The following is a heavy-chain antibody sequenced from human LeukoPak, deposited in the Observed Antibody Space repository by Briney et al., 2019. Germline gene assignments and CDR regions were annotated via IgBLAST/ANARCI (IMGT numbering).Heavy chain of an antibody. V-gene: IGHV3-74*01. D-gene: IGHD3-10*01. J-gene: IGHJ4*02. CDR1: GFTFSDYW. CDR2: INTDGSIT. Sequence: PGGSLRLSCAASGFTFSDYWIHWVRQAPGKRLVWVSRINTDGSITNYADSVKGRFSISRDNAKNTLYLQMSSLRAEDTAVYYCARDRGPRTGFMVREAYDYWGQGTLVTVSS. CDR3: ARDRGPRTGFMVREAYDY.